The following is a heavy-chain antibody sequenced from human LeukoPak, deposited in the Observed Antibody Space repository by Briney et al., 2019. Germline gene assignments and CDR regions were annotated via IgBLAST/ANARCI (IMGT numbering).Heavy chain of an antibody. V-gene: IGHV4-4*07. J-gene: IGHJ4*02. CDR1: GGSITNYY. CDR2: IYTSGST. Sequence: SETLSLTCTVSGGSITNYYWSWIRQPAGKGLEWIGRIYTSGSTTYNASLKSRVTMSVDTSKNQFSLKLSSVTAADTAVYYCARQLGMPFDYWGQGTLVTVSS. CDR3: ARQLGMPFDY. D-gene: IGHD1-1*01.